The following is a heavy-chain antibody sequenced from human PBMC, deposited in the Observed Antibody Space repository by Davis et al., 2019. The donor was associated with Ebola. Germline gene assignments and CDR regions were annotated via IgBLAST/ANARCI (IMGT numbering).Heavy chain of an antibody. D-gene: IGHD1-26*01. CDR3: ARIEHSGSSYYFDS. V-gene: IGHV1-18*04. J-gene: IGHJ4*02. CDR2: ISAFNGNS. CDR1: GYTFTHYG. Sequence: ASVKVSCKASGYTFTHYGISWVRQAPGQGLEWMGWISAFNGNSDYAQKFQGRLTLTTDTSTNTAYMELMSLRSDDTAVYYCARIEHSGSSYYFDSWGQGSVVTVSS.